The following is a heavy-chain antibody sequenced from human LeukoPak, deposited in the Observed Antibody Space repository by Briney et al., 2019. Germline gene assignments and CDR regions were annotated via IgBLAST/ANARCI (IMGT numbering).Heavy chain of an antibody. V-gene: IGHV3-30*02. Sequence: PGGSLRLSCAASGFTFSSYGMHWVRQAPGKGLEWVAFIRYDGSNKYYADSVKGRFTISRDNSKNTLYLQMNSLRAEDTAVFYCAKDSTDSGYPFDYWGQGTLVTVSS. CDR3: AKDSTDSGYPFDY. CDR1: GFTFSSYG. J-gene: IGHJ4*02. D-gene: IGHD5-12*01. CDR2: IRYDGSNK.